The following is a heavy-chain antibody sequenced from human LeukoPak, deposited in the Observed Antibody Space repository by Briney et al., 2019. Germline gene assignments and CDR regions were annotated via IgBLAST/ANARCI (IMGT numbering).Heavy chain of an antibody. Sequence: SVEVSCKASGGTFSSYAISWVRQAPGQGLEWMGGIIPIFGTANYAQKFQGRVTITADESTSTAYMELSSLRSEDTAVYYCATIAVAGIHYFDYWGQGTLVTVSS. CDR1: GGTFSSYA. CDR3: ATIAVAGIHYFDY. CDR2: IIPIFGTA. J-gene: IGHJ4*02. V-gene: IGHV1-69*13. D-gene: IGHD6-19*01.